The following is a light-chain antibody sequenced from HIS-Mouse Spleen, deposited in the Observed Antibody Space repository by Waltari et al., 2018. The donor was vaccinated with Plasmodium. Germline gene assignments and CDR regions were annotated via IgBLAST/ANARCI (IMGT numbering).Light chain of an antibody. CDR3: QSADSSGTPNWV. J-gene: IGLJ3*02. V-gene: IGLV3-25*03. CDR2: KDS. Sequence: SYELTQPPSVSVSPGQTARITCSGDALPQQYAYSNQQKPGQAPVLVIYKDSERPSGIPERFSGSSSGTTVTLTISGVQAEDEADYYCQSADSSGTPNWVFGGGTKLTVL. CDR1: ALPQQY.